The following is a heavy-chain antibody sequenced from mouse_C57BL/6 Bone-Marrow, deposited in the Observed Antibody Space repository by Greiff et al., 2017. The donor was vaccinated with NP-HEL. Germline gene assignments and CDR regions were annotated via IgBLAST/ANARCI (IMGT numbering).Heavy chain of an antibody. V-gene: IGHV14-4*01. CDR3: TTGLHWYFDV. CDR1: GFNIKDDY. Sequence: VQLQQSGAELVRPGASVKLSCTASGFNIKDDYMHWVKQRPEQGLEWIGWLDPENGDTEYASKFQGKATITADTSSNTAYLQLSSLTSEDTAVYYCTTGLHWYFDVWGTGTTVTVSS. J-gene: IGHJ1*03. CDR2: LDPENGDT.